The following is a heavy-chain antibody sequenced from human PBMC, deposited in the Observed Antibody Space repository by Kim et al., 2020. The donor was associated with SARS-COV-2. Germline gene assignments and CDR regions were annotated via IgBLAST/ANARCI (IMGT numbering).Heavy chain of an antibody. D-gene: IGHD6-13*01. V-gene: IGHV3-7*03. J-gene: IGHJ4*02. CDR2: K. Sequence: KSYVDAVKGRFTITRDNAKNSLYLQMNSLRVEDTAVYYCVDWGSSWGFDYWGRGTLVTVSS. CDR3: VDWGSSWGFDY.